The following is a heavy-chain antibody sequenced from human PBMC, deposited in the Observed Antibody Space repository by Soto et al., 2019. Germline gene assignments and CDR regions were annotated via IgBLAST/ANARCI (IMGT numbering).Heavy chain of an antibody. CDR2: IYYSGST. V-gene: IGHV4-31*03. CDR1: GGPISSGGYY. Sequence: PSETLSLTCTVSGGPISSGGYYWSWIRQHPGKGLEWIGYIYYSGSTYYNPSLKSRVTISVDTSKNQFSLKLSSVTAADTAVYYCARDLSPPWLAVAATGYWGQGTLVTVSS. D-gene: IGHD6-19*01. J-gene: IGHJ4*02. CDR3: ARDLSPPWLAVAATGY.